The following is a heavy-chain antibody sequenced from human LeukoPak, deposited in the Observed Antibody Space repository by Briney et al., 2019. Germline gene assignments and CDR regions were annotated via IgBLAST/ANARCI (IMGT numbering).Heavy chain of an antibody. CDR3: ARVYYSSPRAWFDY. CDR2: IHHDGSNK. Sequence: GGSLRLSCAASGFTFSSYGMHWVRQAPGKGLDWVAFIHHDGSNKYYADSVRGRFTISRDNSKNTLYLQMNSLRAEDTAVYYCARVYYSSPRAWFDYWGQGTLVTVSS. V-gene: IGHV3-30*02. J-gene: IGHJ5*01. CDR1: GFTFSSYG. D-gene: IGHD6-13*01.